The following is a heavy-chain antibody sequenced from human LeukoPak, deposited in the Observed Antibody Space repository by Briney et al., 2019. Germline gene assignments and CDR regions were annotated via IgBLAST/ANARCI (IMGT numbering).Heavy chain of an antibody. V-gene: IGHV1-69*04. J-gene: IGHJ4*02. Sequence: SVKVSCKASGGTFSSYAISWVRQAPGQGLEWMGRIIPILGIANYAQKFQGRVTITADKSTSTAYMELSSLRSEDTALYYCALAGYRSSGLGVWGQGTLVTVSS. D-gene: IGHD6-13*01. CDR1: GGTFSSYA. CDR3: ALAGYRSSGLGV. CDR2: IIPILGIA.